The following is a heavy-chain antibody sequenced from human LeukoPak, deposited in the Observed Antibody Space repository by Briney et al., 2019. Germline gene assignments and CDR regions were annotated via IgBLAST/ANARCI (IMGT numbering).Heavy chain of an antibody. CDR1: GGTFSSYA. V-gene: IGHV1-69*13. J-gene: IGHJ5*02. D-gene: IGHD3-10*01. Sequence: SVKVSCKASGGTFSSYAISWVRQAPGQGLEWMGGIIPIFGTANYAQKFQGRVTITADESTSTAYMELSSLRSEDTAVYYCPREHTMVRGVLFFDPWGQGTLVTVSS. CDR3: PREHTMVRGVLFFDP. CDR2: IIPIFGTA.